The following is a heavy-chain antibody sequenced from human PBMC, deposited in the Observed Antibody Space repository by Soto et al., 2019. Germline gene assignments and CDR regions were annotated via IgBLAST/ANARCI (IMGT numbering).Heavy chain of an antibody. CDR3: ATTPSYDSSGYYHPTIDY. D-gene: IGHD3-22*01. Sequence: SETLSLTCTVSGGSISSSSYYWGWIRQPPGKGLEWIGSIYYSGSTYYNPSLKSRVTISVDTSKNQFSLKLSSVTAADTAVYYCATTPSYDSSGYYHPTIDYWGQGTLVTVSS. V-gene: IGHV4-39*01. J-gene: IGHJ4*02. CDR1: GGSISSSSYY. CDR2: IYYSGST.